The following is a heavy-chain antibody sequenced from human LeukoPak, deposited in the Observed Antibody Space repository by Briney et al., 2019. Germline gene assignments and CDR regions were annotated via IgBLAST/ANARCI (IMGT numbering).Heavy chain of an antibody. D-gene: IGHD4-17*01. CDR3: ASLGYGDLGY. CDR1: GFTVSSNY. Sequence: GSLRLSCAASGFTVSSNYMSWVRQPPGKGLEWIGSIYYSGSTYYNPSLKSRVTISVDTSKNQFSLKLSSVTAADTAVYYCASLGYGDLGYWGQGTLVTVSS. CDR2: IYYSGST. J-gene: IGHJ4*02. V-gene: IGHV4-39*01.